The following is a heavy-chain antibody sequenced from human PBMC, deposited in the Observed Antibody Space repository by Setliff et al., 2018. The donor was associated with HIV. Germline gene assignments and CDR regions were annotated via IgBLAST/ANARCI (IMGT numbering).Heavy chain of an antibody. CDR3: ATDIVATLDY. CDR1: GLTFSSHG. J-gene: IGHJ4*02. Sequence: GGSLRLSCAASGLTFSSHGMHWVRQAPGKGLEWVANIKQDGSEKYYVDSVKGRFTISRDNAKNSLYLQMNSLRAEDTAVYYCATDIVATLDYWGQGTLVTVSS. V-gene: IGHV3-7*01. D-gene: IGHD5-12*01. CDR2: IKQDGSEK.